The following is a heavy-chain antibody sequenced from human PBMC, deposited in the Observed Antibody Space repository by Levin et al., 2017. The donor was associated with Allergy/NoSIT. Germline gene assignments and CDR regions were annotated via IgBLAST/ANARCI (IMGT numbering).Heavy chain of an antibody. Sequence: SCAASGFTFSDHYIDWVRQAPGKGLEWVGRTKHKGQSYTTEYAASVQGRFAISRDDSKNSVTLQMNSLKTEDTAVYYCASPQYGNSVYWGQGTLVTVSS. D-gene: IGHD4-23*01. CDR2: TKHKGQSYTT. V-gene: IGHV3-72*01. CDR3: ASPQYGNSVY. J-gene: IGHJ4*02. CDR1: GFTFSDHY.